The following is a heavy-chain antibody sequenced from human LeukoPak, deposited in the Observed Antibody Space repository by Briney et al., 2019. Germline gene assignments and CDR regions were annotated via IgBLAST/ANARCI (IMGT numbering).Heavy chain of an antibody. D-gene: IGHD2-21*01. J-gene: IGHJ4*02. Sequence: GGSLRLSCAASGFTFSKYWLHWVRQPPGRGLVWLARINPDDKSTSYADSVKGRFTISIDDAKETLFLQMNSLRADDTAMYYCTYDHFDSWGRGTLVTVSS. CDR1: GFTFSKYW. V-gene: IGHV3-74*01. CDR2: INPDDKST. CDR3: TYDHFDS.